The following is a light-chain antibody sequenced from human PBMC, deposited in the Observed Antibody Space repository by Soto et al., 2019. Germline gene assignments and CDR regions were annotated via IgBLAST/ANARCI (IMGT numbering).Light chain of an antibody. V-gene: IGKV1-33*01. CDR3: PQHEILPLP. J-gene: IGKJ4*01. CDR1: QDIGNY. CDR2: DAS. Sequence: IQVTQYPSSLSASVGDRVTITCRASQDIGNYLCWYQQKLGKAPKLLIYDASYLEAGVPSRFSGSGSGTDFTFTISSLQPEDFTRYYSPQHEILPLPFGGVTNVDIK.